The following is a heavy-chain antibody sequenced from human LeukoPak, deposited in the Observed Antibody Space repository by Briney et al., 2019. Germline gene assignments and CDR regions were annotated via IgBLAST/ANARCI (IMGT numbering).Heavy chain of an antibody. CDR3: AKAPVTTCRGAFCYPFDY. CDR1: GFTFSSYA. Sequence: GGSLRLSCAASGFTFSSYAMTWVRQAPGKGLEWVSTITGSGRTTYYADSVKGRFTISRDSSKNTLFLQMNRLRPEDAAVYYCAKAPVTTCRGAFCYPFDYWGLGTLVTVSS. CDR2: ITGSGRTT. V-gene: IGHV3-23*01. J-gene: IGHJ4*02. D-gene: IGHD2-15*01.